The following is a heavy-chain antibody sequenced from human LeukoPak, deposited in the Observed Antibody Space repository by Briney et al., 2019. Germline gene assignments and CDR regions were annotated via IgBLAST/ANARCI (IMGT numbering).Heavy chain of an antibody. J-gene: IGHJ4*02. CDR1: GFTFSSYS. V-gene: IGHV3-21*01. CDR3: ASASDWELLQGTYFDY. D-gene: IGHD1-26*01. Sequence: GGSLRLSCAASGFTFSSYSMNWVRQAPGKGLEWVSSISSSSSYIYYADSVKGRFTISRDNAKNTLYLQMNSLRPEDTAVYYCASASDWELLQGTYFDYWGQGTLVTVSS. CDR2: ISSSSSYI.